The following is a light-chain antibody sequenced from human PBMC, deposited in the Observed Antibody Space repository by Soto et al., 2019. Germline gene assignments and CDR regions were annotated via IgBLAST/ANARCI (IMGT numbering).Light chain of an antibody. Sequence: DIQMTQSPSTLSASVGDRVTITCRASQTISSWLAWYRQKPGKAPKLLIYDASSLASGVPSRFSGRGSGTEFTLTINSLQPDDFATYYCQQYNSYSPLTFGGGTKVDIK. J-gene: IGKJ4*01. CDR2: DAS. CDR3: QQYNSYSPLT. CDR1: QTISSW. V-gene: IGKV1-5*01.